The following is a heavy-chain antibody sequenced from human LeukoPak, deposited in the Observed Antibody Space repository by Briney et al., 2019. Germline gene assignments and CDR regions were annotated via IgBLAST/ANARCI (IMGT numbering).Heavy chain of an antibody. V-gene: IGHV3-53*01. Sequence: GGSLRLSCAASGFIVSSNYMSWVRQAPGKGLEWVSILYSDGSTFYYADSVKGRFTISRDRSKNTLHLQMNSLRADDTAIYYCARDVGGWALDIWGQGTMVTVSS. D-gene: IGHD1-26*01. CDR2: LYSDGST. CDR3: ARDVGGWALDI. CDR1: GFIVSSNY. J-gene: IGHJ3*02.